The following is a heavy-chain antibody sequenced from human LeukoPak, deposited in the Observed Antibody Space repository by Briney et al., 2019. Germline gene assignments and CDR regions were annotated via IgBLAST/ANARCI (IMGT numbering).Heavy chain of an antibody. D-gene: IGHD3-22*01. J-gene: IGHJ4*02. CDR1: GFTFSDYY. V-gene: IGHV3-11*04. Sequence: PGGSLRLSCASSGFTFSDYYMSWIRQAPGKGLEWVSYISSSGSTIYYADSVKGRFTISRDNAKNSLYLQMNSLRAEDTAVYYCARDPRRGEDSSGYYPSEGVYFDYWGQGTLVTVSS. CDR3: ARDPRRGEDSSGYYPSEGVYFDY. CDR2: ISSSGSTI.